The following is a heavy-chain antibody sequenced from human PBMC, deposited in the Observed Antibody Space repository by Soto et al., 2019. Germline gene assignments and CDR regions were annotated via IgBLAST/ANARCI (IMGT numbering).Heavy chain of an antibody. CDR1: GFTFSSYG. V-gene: IGHV3-30*18. CDR3: AKGVGVPAAIDDAFDI. D-gene: IGHD2-2*01. J-gene: IGHJ3*02. Sequence: GGSLRLSCAASGFTFSSYGMHWVRQAPGKGLEWVAVISYDGSNKYYADSVKGRFTISRDNSKNTLYLQMNSLRAEDTAVYYCAKGVGVPAAIDDAFDIWGQGTMVTVSS. CDR2: ISYDGSNK.